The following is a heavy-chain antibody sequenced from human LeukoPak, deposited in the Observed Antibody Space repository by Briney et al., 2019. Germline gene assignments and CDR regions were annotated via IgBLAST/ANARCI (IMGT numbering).Heavy chain of an antibody. Sequence: GGSLRLSCAASGFTFSSYGMHWVRQAPGKGLEWVAFIRYDGSNKYYADSVKGRFTISRDNSKNTLYLQMNSLRAEGTAVYYCAKRGGLSSLFDPWGQGTLVTVSS. V-gene: IGHV3-30*02. CDR3: AKRGGLSSLFDP. CDR2: IRYDGSNK. J-gene: IGHJ5*02. D-gene: IGHD2-15*01. CDR1: GFTFSSYG.